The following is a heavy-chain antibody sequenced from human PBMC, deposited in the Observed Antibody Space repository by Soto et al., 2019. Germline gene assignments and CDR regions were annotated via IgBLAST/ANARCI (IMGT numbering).Heavy chain of an antibody. Sequence: EIQLLESGGGLVQPGGSLRLSCAASGFTFSNYAMTCVRQAPGKGLEWVAGISGSGDTYYADSVKGRFTISRDNSKNTVYVQMNSLRAEDTAIYFCAKDRGFGVASATHDSWGQGTLVTVSS. V-gene: IGHV3-23*01. J-gene: IGHJ4*02. CDR1: GFTFSNYA. D-gene: IGHD3-10*01. CDR2: ISGSGDT. CDR3: AKDRGFGVASATHDS.